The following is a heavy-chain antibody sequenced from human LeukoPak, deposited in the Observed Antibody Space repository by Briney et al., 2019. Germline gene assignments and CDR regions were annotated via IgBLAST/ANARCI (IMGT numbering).Heavy chain of an antibody. CDR2: ISYDGSNE. D-gene: IGHD3-3*01. J-gene: IGHJ5*02. V-gene: IGHV3-30*03. CDR1: GFTFSNYG. Sequence: GGSLRLSCVASGFTFSNYGMHWVRQAPGKGLGWVAVISYDGSNEYYADSVKGRLTISRDNSKNTLYLQINSLRAEDTAVYYCTRADYDFWSGYNWFDPWGQGTLVTVSS. CDR3: TRADYDFWSGYNWFDP.